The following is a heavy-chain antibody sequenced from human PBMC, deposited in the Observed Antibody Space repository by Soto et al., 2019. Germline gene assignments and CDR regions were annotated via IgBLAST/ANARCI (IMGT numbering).Heavy chain of an antibody. Sequence: QVQLQESGPGLVKPSETLSLTCAVSGGSISTSNWWSWVRQPPEKGLDWVGGIYHTWTTNYNPSFKCRAPIPVDTSTTHPSLNLSSVTAADTAGYYCARGIRTWGEYVHNSFDPWGQGTLVTVSS. V-gene: IGHV4-4*02. CDR1: GGSISTSNW. CDR3: ARGIRTWGEYVHNSFDP. CDR2: IYHTWTT. J-gene: IGHJ5*02. D-gene: IGHD3-16*01.